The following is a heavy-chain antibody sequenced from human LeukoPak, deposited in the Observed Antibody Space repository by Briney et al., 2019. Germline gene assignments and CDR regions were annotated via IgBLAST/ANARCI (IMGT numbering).Heavy chain of an antibody. CDR3: ARGTSKLRVLEWLLPYYYYYYMDV. CDR1: GGSISSYY. J-gene: IGHJ6*03. V-gene: IGHV4-4*09. D-gene: IGHD3-3*01. Sequence: SETLSLTCTVSGGSISSYYWSWIRQPPGKGLEWIGYIYTSGSTNYNPSLKSRVTISVDTSKNQFSLKLSSVTAADTAVYYCARGTSKLRVLEWLLPYYYYYYMDVWGKGTTVTVSS. CDR2: IYTSGST.